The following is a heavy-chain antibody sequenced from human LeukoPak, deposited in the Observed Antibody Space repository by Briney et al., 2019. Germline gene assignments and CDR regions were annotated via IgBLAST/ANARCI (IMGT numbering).Heavy chain of an antibody. CDR3: ARDGPYYDSRGYYSY. V-gene: IGHV3-21*01. CDR2: ISSSSSYI. D-gene: IGHD3-22*01. Sequence: PGGSLRLSCAASGFTFSSYSMNWVRQAPRKGLEWVSSISSSSSYIYYADSVKGRFTISRDNAKNSLYLQMNSLRAEDTAVYYCARDGPYYDSRGYYSYWGQGTLVTVSS. CDR1: GFTFSSYS. J-gene: IGHJ4*02.